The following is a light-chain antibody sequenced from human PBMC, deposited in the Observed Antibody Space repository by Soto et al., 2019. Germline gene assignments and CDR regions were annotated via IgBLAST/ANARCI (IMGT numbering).Light chain of an antibody. Sequence: DVQVTQSPSTLSASVGDRVTSACRASQSISSWLAWYQQKPVKAPKLLIYKASSLESGVPSRFSGSGSGIEFTLTVSSLQPDDFAAYYSQQYNSYPWTFGQGTKVDIK. CDR2: KAS. CDR3: QQYNSYPWT. J-gene: IGKJ1*01. V-gene: IGKV1-5*03. CDR1: QSISSW.